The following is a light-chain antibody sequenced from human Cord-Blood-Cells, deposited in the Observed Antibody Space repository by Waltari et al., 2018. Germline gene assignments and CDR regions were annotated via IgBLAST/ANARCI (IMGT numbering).Light chain of an antibody. CDR1: SSNIGAGYD. V-gene: IGLV1-40*01. J-gene: IGLJ1*01. CDR2: VHR. Sequence: QSVLTQPPSVSGAPGQRVTISCTGSSSNIGAGYDVHWYQQLPGTAPKLLIYVHRNRPSGVPDRVSGSKSGTSSSLASTGLQAEDEAYYYCQSYDSSLSGYVFGTGTKVTVL. CDR3: QSYDSSLSGYV.